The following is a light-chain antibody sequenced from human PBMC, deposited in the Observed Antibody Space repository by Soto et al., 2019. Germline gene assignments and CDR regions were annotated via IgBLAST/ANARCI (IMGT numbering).Light chain of an antibody. CDR3: QQYKSWPLT. V-gene: IGKV3-15*01. J-gene: IGKJ4*01. CDR2: GAS. Sequence: IVRTQSPATVSVSAGESATLSCRASQSVGSSLAWYKRKPGQAPRLLIYGASTRATGIPATFSGSGSGTEFTLTISSLKSEYFAVYYCQQYKSWPLTFGGGTKVDIK. CDR1: QSVGSS.